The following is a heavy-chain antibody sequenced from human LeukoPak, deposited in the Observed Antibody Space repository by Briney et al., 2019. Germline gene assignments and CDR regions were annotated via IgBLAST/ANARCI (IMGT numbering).Heavy chain of an antibody. CDR2: INHSGST. CDR3: ARSPSPLDY. J-gene: IGHJ4*02. Sequence: GSLRLSCAASGFTFSSYAMSWIRQPPGKGLEWIGEINHSGSTNYNPSLKSRVTISVDTSKNQFSLKLSSVTAADTAVYYCARSPSPLDYWGQGTLVTVSS. V-gene: IGHV4-34*01. CDR1: GFTFSSYA.